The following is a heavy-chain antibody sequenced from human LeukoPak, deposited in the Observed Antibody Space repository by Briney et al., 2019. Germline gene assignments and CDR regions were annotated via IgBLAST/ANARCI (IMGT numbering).Heavy chain of an antibody. CDR2: INPGGGST. J-gene: IGHJ4*02. V-gene: IGHV1-46*01. Sequence: GASVKVSCKASGYTFTGYYIHWVRLAPGKGLEWMGIINPGGGSTTYAQNFQGRFTMTWDMSTTTVYMELRSLRSEDTAVYYCARDPVDTSMRGCLDYWGQGTLVTVSS. CDR3: ARDPVDTSMRGCLDY. CDR1: GYTFTGYY. D-gene: IGHD5-18*01.